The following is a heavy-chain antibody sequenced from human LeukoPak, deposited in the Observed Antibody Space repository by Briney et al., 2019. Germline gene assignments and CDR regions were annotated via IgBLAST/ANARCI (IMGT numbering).Heavy chain of an antibody. CDR2: IYYSGST. V-gene: IGHV4-39*01. CDR1: GGSISSSSYY. J-gene: IGHJ6*02. Sequence: SETLSLTCTVSGGSISSSSYYWGWIRQPPGKGLEWIGSIYYSGSTYYNPSLKSRVTISVDTSKNQFSLKLSSVTAADTAVYYCARQYSSSSWGLDVWGQGTTVTVSS. CDR3: ARQYSSSSWGLDV. D-gene: IGHD6-6*01.